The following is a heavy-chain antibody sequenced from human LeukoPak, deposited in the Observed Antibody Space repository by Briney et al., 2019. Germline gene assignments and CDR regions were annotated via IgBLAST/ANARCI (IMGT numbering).Heavy chain of an antibody. CDR3: ARDQRVWFGELPNYYYYMDA. J-gene: IGHJ6*03. Sequence: GGSLRLSCAASGFTVSSNYMSWVRQAPGKGLEWVSVIYSGGSTYYADSVKGRFTISRDNSKNTLYLQMNSLRAEDTAVYYCARDQRVWFGELPNYYYYMDAWGKGTTVTVSS. CDR2: IYSGGST. CDR1: GFTVSSNY. D-gene: IGHD3-10*01. V-gene: IGHV3-53*01.